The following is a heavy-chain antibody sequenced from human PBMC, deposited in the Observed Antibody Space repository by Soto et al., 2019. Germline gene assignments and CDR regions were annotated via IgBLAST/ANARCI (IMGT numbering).Heavy chain of an antibody. CDR3: ARGEWSYVIDF. J-gene: IGHJ6*02. Sequence: ASVKVSCKASGYTFAVYYMQWVRQAPGQGLEWMGWINPNSGGTTYAQNFQGRVTMTRDTSISTAYMELSRLRSDDTAVYYCARGEWSYVIDFSARGTTVIASS. CDR2: INPNSGGT. CDR1: GYTFAVYY. D-gene: IGHD2-15*01. V-gene: IGHV1-2*02.